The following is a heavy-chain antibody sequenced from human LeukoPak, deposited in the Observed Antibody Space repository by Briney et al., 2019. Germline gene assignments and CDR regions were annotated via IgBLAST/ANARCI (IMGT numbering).Heavy chain of an antibody. D-gene: IGHD2-21*01. J-gene: IGHJ5*02. CDR2: IYPRDGST. CDR3: ARAFVIRNWFDP. CDR1: GYTFTNNY. Sequence: ASVKVSCKASGYTFTNNYLHWVRQAPGQGLEWMGMIYPRDGSTSYAQKFQGRVTITRDTSASTIYMELSSLRSEDTAVYYCARAFVIRNWFDPWGQGTLVTVSS. V-gene: IGHV1-46*01.